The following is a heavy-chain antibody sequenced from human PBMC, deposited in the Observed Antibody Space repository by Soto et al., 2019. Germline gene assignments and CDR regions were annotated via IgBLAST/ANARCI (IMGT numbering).Heavy chain of an antibody. Sequence: GGSLRLSCAPSGFTFGNYAMCWVRQAPGKGLEWVSSISGRGASIYYSDAVKGRFSISRDNSKNTLYLQMNSLRVEDTAVYYCARILDGSGTDAWGQGILVTVSS. CDR1: GFTFGNYA. CDR2: ISGRGASI. CDR3: ARILDGSGTDA. D-gene: IGHD3-10*01. V-gene: IGHV3-23*01. J-gene: IGHJ5*02.